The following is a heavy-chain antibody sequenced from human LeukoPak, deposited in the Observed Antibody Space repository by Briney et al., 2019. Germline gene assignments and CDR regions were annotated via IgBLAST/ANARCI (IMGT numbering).Heavy chain of an antibody. Sequence: GASVKVSCKASGGTFSSYAISWVRQAPGQGLEWMGRIIPILGIANYAQKFQGRVTITADKSTSTAYMELSSLRSEDTAVYYCARDRRGGGDLDYWGQGTLVTVSS. CDR1: GGTFSSYA. J-gene: IGHJ4*02. V-gene: IGHV1-69*04. CDR2: IIPILGIA. CDR3: ARDRRGGGDLDY. D-gene: IGHD2-21*02.